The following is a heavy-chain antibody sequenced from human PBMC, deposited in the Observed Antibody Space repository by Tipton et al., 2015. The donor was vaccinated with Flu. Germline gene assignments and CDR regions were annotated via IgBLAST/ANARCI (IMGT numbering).Heavy chain of an antibody. Sequence: QLVQSGAEVKKPGASVKVSCKASGYTFTSYYMHWVRQAPGQGLEWMGIINPSGGSTSYAQKFQGRVTMTRDTSTSTVYMELCSLRSEDTAVYYCAIVAGTAGGQTGAFDIWGQGTMVTVSS. CDR1: GYTFTSYY. CDR2: INPSGGST. J-gene: IGHJ3*02. V-gene: IGHV1-46*01. D-gene: IGHD3-10*01. CDR3: AIVAGTAGGQTGAFDI.